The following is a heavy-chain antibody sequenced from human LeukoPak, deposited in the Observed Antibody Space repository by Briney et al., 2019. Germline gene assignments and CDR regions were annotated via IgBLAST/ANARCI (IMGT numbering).Heavy chain of an antibody. D-gene: IGHD6-19*01. CDR2: IYYSGNT. J-gene: IGHJ4*02. Sequence: PSETLSLTCTVSGGSISSSSYYWGWIRQPPGKGLEWIGSIYYSGNTHYNPSPKSRVTISVDTSKNQFSLKLSSVTAADTAVYYCARDSSGWYFDYWGQGTLVTVSS. CDR3: ARDSSGWYFDY. V-gene: IGHV4-39*02. CDR1: GGSISSSSYY.